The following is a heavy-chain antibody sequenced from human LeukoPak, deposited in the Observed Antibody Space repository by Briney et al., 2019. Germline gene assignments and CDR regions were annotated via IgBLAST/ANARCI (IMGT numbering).Heavy chain of an antibody. Sequence: ASVKVSCKASGYTFTSYGISWVRQAPGQGLEWMGWISAHNGNTNYAQKLQGRVTMTTDTSTSTAYMELRSLRSDDTAVYYCARGRVTTVVGEEGMDVWGQGTTVTVSS. CDR2: ISAHNGNT. V-gene: IGHV1-18*01. CDR3: ARGRVTTVVGEEGMDV. D-gene: IGHD3-10*01. J-gene: IGHJ6*02. CDR1: GYTFTSYG.